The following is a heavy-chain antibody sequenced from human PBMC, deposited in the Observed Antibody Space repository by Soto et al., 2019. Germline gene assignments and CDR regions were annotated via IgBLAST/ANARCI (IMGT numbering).Heavy chain of an antibody. CDR2: ITTYNDDT. D-gene: IGHD6-13*01. J-gene: IGHJ4*02. CDR3: ARGTTSSWTF. CDR1: GYTFTNYG. V-gene: IGHV1-18*01. Sequence: QVHLVQSATEVKKPGASVKVSCRASGYTFTNYGISWVRQAPGQGLEWMGWITTYNDDTNYAPKFQDRVTMTTDISTSTAYMELRTLISDDTAVYFCARGTTSSWTFWGQGTLVTVS.